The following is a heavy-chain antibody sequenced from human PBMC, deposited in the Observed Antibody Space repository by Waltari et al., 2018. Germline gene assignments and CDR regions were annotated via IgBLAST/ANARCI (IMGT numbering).Heavy chain of an antibody. V-gene: IGHV3-21*01. J-gene: IGHJ3*02. CDR2: ISRSSSYI. D-gene: IGHD2-2*01. Sequence: EVQLVESGGGLVKPGGSLRLSCAASGFTFSSYVMNWVRQAPGKGLDWFSSISRSSSYITYADSVKGRFTISRDNAKNSLYLQMNSLRAEDTAVYYCARVCSSTSCYRDAFDIWGQGTMVTVSS. CDR3: ARVCSSTSCYRDAFDI. CDR1: GFTFSSYV.